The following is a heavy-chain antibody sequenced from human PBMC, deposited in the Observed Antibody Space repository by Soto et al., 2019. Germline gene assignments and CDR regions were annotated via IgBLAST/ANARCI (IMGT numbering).Heavy chain of an antibody. D-gene: IGHD3-10*01. CDR1: GYSFTTDW. V-gene: IGHV5-51*01. Sequence: GDSLKISCKASGYSFTTDWIGWVRQMPGKGLEWMGIIYPGDSDTRYSPSFQGQVTVSADKSISTAYLQWSSLKASDTAMYYCARYWHSERSNYSRGMAVWGQGTT. J-gene: IGHJ6*01. CDR2: IYPGDSDT. CDR3: ARYWHSERSNYSRGMAV.